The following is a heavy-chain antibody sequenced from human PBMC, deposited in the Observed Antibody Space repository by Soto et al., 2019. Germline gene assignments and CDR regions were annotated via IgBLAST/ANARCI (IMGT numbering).Heavy chain of an antibody. CDR2: IRGGGSST. V-gene: IGHV3-23*01. Sequence: GGALRLSCAASGFTFISYAMSWVLQAPWKGLEWVAAIRGGGSSTYYADSVKGRFTISRDNSKNTLYLQMNSLRAEDTAVYYCARGYCSSTSCLNVDYWGQGTLVTVSS. CDR1: GFTFISYA. J-gene: IGHJ4*02. CDR3: ARGYCSSTSCLNVDY. D-gene: IGHD2-2*01.